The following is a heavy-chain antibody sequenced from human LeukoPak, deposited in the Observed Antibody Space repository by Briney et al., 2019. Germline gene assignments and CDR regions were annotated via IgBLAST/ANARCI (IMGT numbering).Heavy chain of an antibody. CDR1: GFTLNSYW. Sequence: GGSLRLSCAGSGFTLNSYWMTWVRQAPGKGLEWVAQISQDGTESYSVDSVRGRFTISRDNAKNSVYLQMNSLRPEDTAVYYCARDSTGTVFDLWGQGTLVTVSS. V-gene: IGHV3-7*04. CDR3: ARDSTGTVFDL. J-gene: IGHJ4*02. CDR2: ISQDGTES. D-gene: IGHD1-1*01.